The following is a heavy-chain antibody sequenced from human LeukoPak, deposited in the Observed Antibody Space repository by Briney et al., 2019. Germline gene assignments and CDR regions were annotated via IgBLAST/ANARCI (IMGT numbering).Heavy chain of an antibody. CDR2: IYSDDST. CDR3: ARVGYRLQDFDY. Sequence: VGSLRLSCAASGFTFRSFWMSWVRQTPGEGLEWVSVIYSDDSTYYADSVKGRFTISRDNSKNRVYLQMNSLRADDTAVYYCARVGYRLQDFDYWGQGALVTVSS. CDR1: GFTFRSFW. D-gene: IGHD5-24*01. J-gene: IGHJ4*02. V-gene: IGHV3-66*02.